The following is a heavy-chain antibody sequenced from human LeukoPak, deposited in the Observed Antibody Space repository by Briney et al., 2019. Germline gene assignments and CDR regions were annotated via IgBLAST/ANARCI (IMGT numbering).Heavy chain of an antibody. D-gene: IGHD3-22*01. Sequence: SDTLSLTHTVSGGSISSSSYYWAWIRQPPGKGLAWIGSNYYSESTYYNLSLKSRVTISVDTSKNQFSLKLSSVTAADTAVYYCARDRRYYYDSSGYYHYYYGMDVWGQGTTVTVSS. CDR1: GGSISSSSYY. V-gene: IGHV4-39*07. J-gene: IGHJ6*02. CDR3: ARDRRYYYDSSGYYHYYYGMDV. CDR2: NYYSEST.